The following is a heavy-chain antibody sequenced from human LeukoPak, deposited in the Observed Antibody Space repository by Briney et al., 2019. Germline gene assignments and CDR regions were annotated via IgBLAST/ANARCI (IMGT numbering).Heavy chain of an antibody. CDR2: TYNDDST. Sequence: QPGGSLRLSCAASGFTVISKYMSWVRQAPGKGLEWVSLTYNDDSTYYADSVKGRFTIPRDNSKNALYLQMNSLRAEDTAVYYCAKEREWLVNDWGQGTLVTVSS. CDR1: GFTVISKY. D-gene: IGHD6-19*01. J-gene: IGHJ4*02. CDR3: AKEREWLVND. V-gene: IGHV3-53*01.